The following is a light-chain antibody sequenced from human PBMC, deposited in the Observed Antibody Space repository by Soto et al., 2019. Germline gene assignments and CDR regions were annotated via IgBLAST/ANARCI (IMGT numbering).Light chain of an antibody. CDR1: QDISSW. V-gene: IGKV1-12*01. Sequence: DLQMTQSPSSVSASVGDRVTITCRASQDISSWLAWYQQKPGKAPGLLIYAASSLQIGVPSRFSGNGSGSEFTHTITSLQPEDFATDYCQQANSFPLTCGPGTKVDIK. CDR2: AAS. CDR3: QQANSFPLT. J-gene: IGKJ3*01.